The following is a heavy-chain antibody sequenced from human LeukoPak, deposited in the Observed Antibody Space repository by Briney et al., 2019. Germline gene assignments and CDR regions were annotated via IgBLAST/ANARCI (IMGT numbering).Heavy chain of an antibody. V-gene: IGHV4-30-2*01. J-gene: IGHJ4*02. Sequence: SQTLSLTCAVSGGSISSGGYSWSWIRQPPGKGLEWIGYIYHSGSTYYNPSLKSRVTISVDRSKNQFSLKLSSVTAADTAVYYCARVGDCGGNRLFDYWGQGTLVTVSS. CDR1: GGSISSGGYS. D-gene: IGHD4-23*01. CDR2: IYHSGST. CDR3: ARVGDCGGNRLFDY.